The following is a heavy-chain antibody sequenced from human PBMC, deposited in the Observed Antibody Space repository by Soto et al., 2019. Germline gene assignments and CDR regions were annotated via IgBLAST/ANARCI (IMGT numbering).Heavy chain of an antibody. V-gene: IGHV3-33*01. J-gene: IGHJ5*02. CDR2: IWYDGSNK. CDR1: GFTFSSYG. Sequence: GGSLRLSCAASGFTFSSYGMHWVRQAPGKGLEWVAVIWYDGSNKYYADSVKGRFTISRDNSKNTLYLQMNSLRAEDTAVYYCARGQPAAGPNWFDPWGQGTLVTVSS. CDR3: ARGQPAAGPNWFDP. D-gene: IGHD6-13*01.